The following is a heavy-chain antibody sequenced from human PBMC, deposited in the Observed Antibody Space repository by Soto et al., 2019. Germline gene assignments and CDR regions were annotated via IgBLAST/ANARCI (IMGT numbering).Heavy chain of an antibody. CDR3: ARVRREFDTSGPVDD. CDR1: GGSISSSSYY. Sequence: SETLSLTCTVSGGSISSSSYYWGWIRQPPGKGLEWIGSIYFSGSTYYNPSLQSRVTMSVDTSRNQFSLKLNSVTAADTAVYYCARVRREFDTSGPVDDWGQGTLVTVSS. V-gene: IGHV4-39*07. D-gene: IGHD3-10*01. J-gene: IGHJ4*02. CDR2: IYFSGST.